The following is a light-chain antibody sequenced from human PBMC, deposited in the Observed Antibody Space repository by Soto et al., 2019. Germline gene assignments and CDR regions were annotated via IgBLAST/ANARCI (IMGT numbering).Light chain of an antibody. V-gene: IGLV1-44*01. CDR1: SSNIGSNT. Sequence: QSVLTQPPSASGTPGQRVTISCSGSSSNIGSNTVNWYQHLPGTAPKILIYSNNQRPSGVPDRFSGSKSGTSASLAISGLQSEDEADYYCAAWDDSLKGVVFGGGTQLTVL. CDR3: AAWDDSLKGVV. CDR2: SNN. J-gene: IGLJ2*01.